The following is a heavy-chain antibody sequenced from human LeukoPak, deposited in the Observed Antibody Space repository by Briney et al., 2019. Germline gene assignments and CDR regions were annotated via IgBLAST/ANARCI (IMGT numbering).Heavy chain of an antibody. CDR3: AKVAGYCSSTSCPVDY. V-gene: IGHV3-30*02. CDR1: GFTFSSYG. J-gene: IGHJ4*02. CDR2: IRYDGSNK. D-gene: IGHD2-2*01. Sequence: GGSLRLSCAASGFTFSSYGMHWVRQAPGKGLEWVAFIRYDGSNKYYADSVKGRFTISRDNSKNTLYLQMNSLRAEDTAVYYCAKVAGYCSSTSCPVDYWGQGTLVTVSS.